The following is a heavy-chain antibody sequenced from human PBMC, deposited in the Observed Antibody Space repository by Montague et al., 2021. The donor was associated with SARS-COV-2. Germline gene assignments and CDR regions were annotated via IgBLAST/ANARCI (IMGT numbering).Heavy chain of an antibody. V-gene: IGHV4-39*01. J-gene: IGHJ5*02. CDR2: VYYSGST. CDR1: GDSIRSSGYY. CDR3: ARLGFVELWLNLGWFDP. Sequence: SETLSLTCSVSGDSIRSSGYYWVWIRQPPGKGLEWIVTVYYSGSTNYNPSLKIRVTMPVYTSKNQFSLELRSVTAADTAVYYCARLGFVELWLNLGWFDPWGQGTLVTVSS. D-gene: IGHD3-16*02.